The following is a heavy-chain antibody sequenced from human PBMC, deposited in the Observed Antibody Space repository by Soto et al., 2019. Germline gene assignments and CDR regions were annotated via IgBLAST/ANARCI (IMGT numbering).Heavy chain of an antibody. D-gene: IGHD1-7*01. J-gene: IGHJ4*02. CDR3: ARDRRSTTGTTLKIDY. V-gene: IGHV3-23*01. CDR2: IIGDDGDK. CDR1: GFTFRTFT. Sequence: PGGSLRLSCAASGFTFRTFTMNWVRQAPGKGLEWVSGIIGDDGDKFYSDSVKGRFTISRDNSKNTLYLQMNSLRAEDTAVYYCARDRRSTTGTTLKIDYWGQGTLVTVSS.